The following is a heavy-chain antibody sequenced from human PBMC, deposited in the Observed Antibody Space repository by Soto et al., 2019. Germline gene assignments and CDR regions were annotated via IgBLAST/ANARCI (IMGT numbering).Heavy chain of an antibody. CDR3: TTDLYCSSTSCYAFDI. V-gene: IGHV3-15*01. CDR1: GFTFSNAW. Sequence: GGSLRLSCAASGFTFSNAWMSWVRQAPGKGLEWVGRIKSKTDGGTTDYAAPVKGRFTISRDDSKNTLYLQMNSLKTEDTAVYYCTTDLYCSSTSCYAFDIWGQGTMVTVSS. CDR2: IKSKTDGGTT. J-gene: IGHJ3*02. D-gene: IGHD2-2*01.